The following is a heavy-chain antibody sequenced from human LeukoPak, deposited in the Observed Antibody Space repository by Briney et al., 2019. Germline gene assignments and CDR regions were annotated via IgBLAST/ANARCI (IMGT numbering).Heavy chain of an antibody. CDR1: GGSISSYY. CDR2: IYYSGST. D-gene: IGHD3-10*02. J-gene: IGHJ4*02. CDR3: AREAVRGVSPFDY. V-gene: IGHV4-59*01. Sequence: PSETLSLTCTVSGGSISSYYWSWIRQPPGKGLDWIGYIYYSGSTNYNPSLKSRVTISLDTSDNQFSLRLTSVTAAHTAVYYCAREAVRGVSPFDYWGQGTLVTVSS.